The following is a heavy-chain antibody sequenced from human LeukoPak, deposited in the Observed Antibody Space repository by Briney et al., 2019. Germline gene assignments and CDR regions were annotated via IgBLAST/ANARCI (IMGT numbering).Heavy chain of an antibody. CDR2: ISASGDNT. CDR1: GPTFAGYD. J-gene: IGHJ4*02. Sequence: GGSLRLSCAASGPTFAGYDMSWVRQAPGKGLEWVSTISASGDNTYYAGSVKGRFTISRDNSKNTLYLQMDSLRAVDTAVYYCAKRCCSATRCFHFDYWGQGTLVTVSS. CDR3: AKRCCSATRCFHFDY. D-gene: IGHD2-2*01. V-gene: IGHV3-23*01.